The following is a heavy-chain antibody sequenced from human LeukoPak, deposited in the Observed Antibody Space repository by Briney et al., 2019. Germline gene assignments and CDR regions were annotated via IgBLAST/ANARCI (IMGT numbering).Heavy chain of an antibody. V-gene: IGHV1-8*03. CDR2: MSFHSGNA. CDR3: ARGNSADH. Sequence: ASVKVSCKASGYTFTSYDINWVRQATGQRLEWVGRMSFHSGNAAYAQKFQGRITITRNSSITTAYMELSSLRSEDTAVYYCARGNSADHWGQGTLVTVSS. D-gene: IGHD1-1*01. J-gene: IGHJ5*02. CDR1: GYTFTSYD.